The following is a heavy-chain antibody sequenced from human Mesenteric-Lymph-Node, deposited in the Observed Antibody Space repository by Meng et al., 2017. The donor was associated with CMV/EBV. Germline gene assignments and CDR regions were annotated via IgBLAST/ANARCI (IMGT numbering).Heavy chain of an antibody. CDR2: INPNTGDT. CDR1: GYTFTDYY. CDR3: ARGAPNYNASGSYSRDN. J-gene: IGHJ4*02. V-gene: IGHV1-2*02. Sequence: ASVKVSCKASGYTFTDYYIHWVRQAPGQGLEWMGWINPNTGDTNYAQKFEGKIAVTRDTSTGTAYMELSRLKSNDTAVYYCARGAPNYNASGSYSRDNWGQGTLVTVSS. D-gene: IGHD3-10*01.